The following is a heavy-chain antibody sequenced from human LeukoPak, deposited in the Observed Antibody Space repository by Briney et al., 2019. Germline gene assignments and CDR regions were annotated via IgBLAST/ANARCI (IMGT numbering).Heavy chain of an antibody. CDR1: GFTFSSYA. V-gene: IGHV3-23*01. J-gene: IGHJ1*01. Sequence: GGSLRLSCAASGFTFSSYAMSWVRQAPGKGLEWVSAISGSGGSTYYADSVKGRFTISRDNAKNSLYLQMNSLRAEDTAVYYCATTYSSSWYFEYFQHWGQGTLVTVSS. CDR3: ATTYSSSWYFEYFQH. CDR2: ISGSGGST. D-gene: IGHD6-13*01.